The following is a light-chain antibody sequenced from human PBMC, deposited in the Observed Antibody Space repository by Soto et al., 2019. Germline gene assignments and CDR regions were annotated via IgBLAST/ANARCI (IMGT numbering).Light chain of an antibody. J-gene: IGKJ4*01. V-gene: IGKV3-11*01. CDR2: DAS. CDR3: YQRSNWPPT. Sequence: EIVLTQSPATLSLSPGERATLSCRASQGVSSSLAWYQQTPGQAPRLLIYDASTRATGIPARFGGSGSGTDFTLTITSLEPEDFAVYYCYQRSNWPPTFGEGTKVDIK. CDR1: QGVSSS.